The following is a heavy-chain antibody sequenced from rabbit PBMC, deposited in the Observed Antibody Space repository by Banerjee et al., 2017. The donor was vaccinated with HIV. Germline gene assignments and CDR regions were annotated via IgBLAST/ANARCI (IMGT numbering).Heavy chain of an antibody. Sequence: QEQLVESGGGLVKPGASLTLTCKASGFTLSGYWMCWVRQAPGKGLEWIACMDVGGSGTTFYASWAKGRFTISKTSSTTVTLQMTSLTAADTATYFCARVTTSNWDVWGPGTLVTVS. CDR1: GFTLSGYW. CDR2: MDVGGSGTT. CDR3: ARVTTSNWDV. J-gene: IGHJ4*01. V-gene: IGHV1S45*01. D-gene: IGHD1-1*01.